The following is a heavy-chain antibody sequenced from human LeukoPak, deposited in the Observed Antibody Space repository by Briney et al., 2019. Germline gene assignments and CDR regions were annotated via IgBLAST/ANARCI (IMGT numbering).Heavy chain of an antibody. D-gene: IGHD3-10*01. CDR3: ARSRSKVNYGSGSTAFDI. Sequence: ASVKVSCKASGYTFTSYYMHWVRQAPGQGLEWMGIINPSGGSTSYAQKFQGRVTMTRDTSTSTVYMELSSLRSEDTAVYYCARSRSKVNYGSGSTAFDIWGQGTMVTVSS. V-gene: IGHV1-46*01. CDR1: GYTFTSYY. CDR2: INPSGGST. J-gene: IGHJ3*02.